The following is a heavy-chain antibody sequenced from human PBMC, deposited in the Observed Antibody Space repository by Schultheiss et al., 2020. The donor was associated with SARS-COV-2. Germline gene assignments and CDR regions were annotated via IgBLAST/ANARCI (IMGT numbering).Heavy chain of an antibody. V-gene: IGHV4-34*01. CDR2: IYTSGST. CDR1: GGSFSGYY. Sequence: SQTLSLTCAVYGGSFSGYYWSWIRQPPGKGLEWIGRIYTSGSTNYNPSLKSRVTISVDTSKNQFSLKLSSVTAADTAVYYCATVITTRFDIWGQGTMVTVSS. CDR3: ATVITTRFDI. J-gene: IGHJ3*02. D-gene: IGHD3-22*01.